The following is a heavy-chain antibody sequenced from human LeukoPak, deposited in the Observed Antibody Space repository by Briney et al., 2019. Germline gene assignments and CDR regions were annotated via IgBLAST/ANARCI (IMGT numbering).Heavy chain of an antibody. CDR1: GGSINSYY. CDR2: ISSSGSTI. D-gene: IGHD3-10*02. Sequence: LSLTCTVSGGSINSYYWNWVRQAPGKGLEWVSYISSSGSTIYYADSVKGRFIISRDNAKNSLYLQMNSLRAEDTAVYYCAELGITMIGGVWGKGTTVTISS. J-gene: IGHJ6*04. V-gene: IGHV3-48*03. CDR3: AELGITMIGGV.